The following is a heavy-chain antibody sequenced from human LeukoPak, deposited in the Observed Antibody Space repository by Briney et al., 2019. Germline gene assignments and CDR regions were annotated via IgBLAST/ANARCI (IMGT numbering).Heavy chain of an antibody. CDR3: ASGGNYFDY. Sequence: GGSLRLSCAASGFTFSKYDMHWVRQAPGKGLEWVAFIQYDGSNKYYADSVKGRFTISRDNAKNSLYLQMNSLRAEDTAVYYCASGGNYFDYWGQGTLVTVSS. J-gene: IGHJ4*02. V-gene: IGHV3-30*02. CDR2: IQYDGSNK. CDR1: GFTFSKYD.